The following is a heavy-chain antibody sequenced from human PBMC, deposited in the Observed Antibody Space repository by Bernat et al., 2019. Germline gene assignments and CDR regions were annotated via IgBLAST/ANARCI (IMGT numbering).Heavy chain of an antibody. Sequence: EVQLVESGGGLGQPGGSLRLSCAASGFTFSSYQMSWVRQAPGKGLEWVSVIYSGGSTYYADSVKGRFTISRDNSKNTLYLQMNSLRAEDTAVYYCAHIGYCSGGSCLGEPTEYFQHWGQGTLVTVSS. CDR2: IYSGGST. J-gene: IGHJ1*01. CDR1: GFTFSSYQ. CDR3: AHIGYCSGGSCLGEPTEYFQH. V-gene: IGHV3-66*01. D-gene: IGHD2-15*01.